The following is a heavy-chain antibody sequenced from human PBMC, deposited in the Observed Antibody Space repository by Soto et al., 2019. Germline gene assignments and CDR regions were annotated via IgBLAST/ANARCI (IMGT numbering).Heavy chain of an antibody. CDR1: GVSFSGYY. CDR2: INHSGST. V-gene: IGHV4-34*01. Sequence: PSETLSLTCAVYGVSFSGYYWSWIRQPPGKGLEWIGEINHSGSTNYNPSLKSRVTISVDTSKNQFSLKLRSVTAADTAVYYCASQSVLAAIFDYWGQGTLVTVSS. J-gene: IGHJ4*02. D-gene: IGHD2-15*01. CDR3: ASQSVLAAIFDY.